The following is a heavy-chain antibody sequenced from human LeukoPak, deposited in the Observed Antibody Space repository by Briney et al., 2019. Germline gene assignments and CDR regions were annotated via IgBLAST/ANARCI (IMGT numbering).Heavy chain of an antibody. D-gene: IGHD3-16*02. CDR2: IKQDGSEK. CDR1: GFTFSSYW. J-gene: IGHJ3*02. Sequence: GGSLRLSCAASGFTFSSYWMSWVRQAPGKGLEWVANIKQDGSEKYYVDSVKGRFTISRDNAKNSLYLQMNSLRAEDTAVYYCARDHVHLITFGGVIVDAFDIWGQGTMVTVSS. V-gene: IGHV3-7*01. CDR3: ARDHVHLITFGGVIVDAFDI.